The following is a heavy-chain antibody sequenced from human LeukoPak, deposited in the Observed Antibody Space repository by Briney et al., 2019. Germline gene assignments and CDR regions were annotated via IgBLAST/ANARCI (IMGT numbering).Heavy chain of an antibody. J-gene: IGHJ4*02. CDR3: ARVYMSITARKYFDY. CDR1: GFTFSSYA. V-gene: IGHV3-30-3*01. CDR2: ISYDGSNK. D-gene: IGHD6-6*01. Sequence: GGSLRLSCAASGFTFSSYAMHWVRQAPGKGLEWVAVISYDGSNKYYADSVKGRFTISRDNSKNTLYLQMNSLRAEDTAVYYCARVYMSITARKYFDYWGQGTLVTVSS.